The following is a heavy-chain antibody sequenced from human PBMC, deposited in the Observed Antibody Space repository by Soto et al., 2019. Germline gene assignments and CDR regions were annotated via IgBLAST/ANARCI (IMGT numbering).Heavy chain of an antibody. J-gene: IGHJ4*02. CDR2: INHSGST. CDR3: ARIPYSSGWYFDY. Sequence: QVQLQQWGAGLLKPSETLSLTCAVYGGSFSGYYWSWIRQPPGKGLEWIGEINHSGSTNYNPSLKSRVTISVYTSKNQFSLKLSSVTAADTAVYYCARIPYSSGWYFDYWGRGTLVTVSS. D-gene: IGHD6-19*01. V-gene: IGHV4-34*01. CDR1: GGSFSGYY.